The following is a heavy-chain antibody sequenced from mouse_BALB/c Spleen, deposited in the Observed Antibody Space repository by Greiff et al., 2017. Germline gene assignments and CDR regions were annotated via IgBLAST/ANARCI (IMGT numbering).Heavy chain of an antibody. V-gene: IGHV2-9*02. J-gene: IGHJ4*01. CDR3: ARGQHYYAMDY. CDR1: GFSLTSYG. Sequence: VKLQESGPGLVAPSQSLSITCTVSGFSLTSYGVHWVRQPPGKGLEWLGVIWAGGSTNYNSALMSRLSISKDNSKSQVFLKMNSLQTDDTAMYYCARGQHYYAMDYWGQGTSVTVSS. CDR2: IWAGGST.